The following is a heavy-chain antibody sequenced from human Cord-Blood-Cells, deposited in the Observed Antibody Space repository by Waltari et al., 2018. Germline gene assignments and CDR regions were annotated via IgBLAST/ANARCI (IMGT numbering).Heavy chain of an antibody. J-gene: IGHJ3*02. CDR1: DGTFTSYA. CDR2: IIPIFATA. V-gene: IGHV1-69*12. CDR3: ARDTVGDAFDI. D-gene: IGHD4-17*01. Sequence: QVQMVQSGAEVKKLGSSVKVYCTATDGTFTSYAISWVRQAPGQGLEWRGVIIPIFATATYAQKFQGRVTMTADQSTSTAYMELSSLRSEDTAVYYCARDTVGDAFDIWGQGTMVTVSS.